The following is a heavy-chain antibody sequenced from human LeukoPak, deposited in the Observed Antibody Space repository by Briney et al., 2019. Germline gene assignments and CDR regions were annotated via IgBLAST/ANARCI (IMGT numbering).Heavy chain of an antibody. CDR2: ISYDGSNK. CDR3: AKEVFGYYYYGMDV. V-gene: IGHV3-30-3*01. Sequence: GGSLRLSCAASGFTFSSYAMHWVRQAPGKGLEWVAVISYDGSNKYYADSVKGRFTISRDNSKNTLYLQMNSLRAEDTAVYYCAKEVFGYYYYGMDVWGKGTTVTVSS. CDR1: GFTFSSYA. D-gene: IGHD3-3*01. J-gene: IGHJ6*04.